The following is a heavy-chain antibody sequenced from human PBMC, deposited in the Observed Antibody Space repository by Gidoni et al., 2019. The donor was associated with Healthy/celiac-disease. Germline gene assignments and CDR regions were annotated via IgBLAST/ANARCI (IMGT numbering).Heavy chain of an antibody. CDR1: GFTFRSYS. Sequence: EVQLVESGGGLVKPGGSLRLSCAASGFTFRSYSMNWVRQAPGKGLEWVASMSSSSSYIYYADSVKGRFTISRDNAKNSLYLQMNSLRAEDTAVYYCASRSWGSRSGGKPYDYWGQGTLVTVSS. V-gene: IGHV3-21*01. CDR3: ASRSWGSRSGGKPYDY. D-gene: IGHD7-27*01. J-gene: IGHJ4*02. CDR2: MSSSSSYI.